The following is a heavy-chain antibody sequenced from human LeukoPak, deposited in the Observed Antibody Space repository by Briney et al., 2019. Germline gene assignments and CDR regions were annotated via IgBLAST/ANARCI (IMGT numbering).Heavy chain of an antibody. CDR3: ARDRTTVTTGYYGMDV. J-gene: IGHJ6*02. V-gene: IGHV1-2*02. D-gene: IGHD4-17*01. CDR1: GYTFTGYY. CDR2: INPNTGVT. Sequence: GASVKVSCKASGYTFTGYYMHWVRQAPGQGLEWMGWINPNTGVTNYAQKFQGRVTLTRDMSIITAYMELTRLRSGDTAMYYCARDRTTVTTGYYGMDVWGQGTTLTVSS.